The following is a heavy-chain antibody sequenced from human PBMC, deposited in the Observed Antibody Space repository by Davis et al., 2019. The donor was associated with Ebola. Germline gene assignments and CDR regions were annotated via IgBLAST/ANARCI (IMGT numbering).Heavy chain of an antibody. V-gene: IGHV4-39*01. CDR2: IYYGGSP. J-gene: IGHJ4*02. CDR1: GDSISRSIYY. CDR3: ATLNINDRSAYYAYSY. Sequence: MPSETLSLTCTVSGDSISRSIYYWGWIRQPPGKGLEWIGSIYYGGSPYYNPSLKSRVTISLDTSKNQFSLNLSSVTAADTAVYYCATLNINDRSAYYAYSYWGQGTLVTVSS. D-gene: IGHD3-22*01.